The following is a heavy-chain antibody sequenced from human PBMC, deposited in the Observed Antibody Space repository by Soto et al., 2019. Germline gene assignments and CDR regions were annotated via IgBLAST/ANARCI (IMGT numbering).Heavy chain of an antibody. CDR3: VRGLPGGFDP. CDR1: GFILSNYD. V-gene: IGHV3-13*01. Sequence: QAGGSLRLSCAASGFILSNYDVHWVRQTSGHGLEWVARIGVVGDTNYSGSVKGRFTISRQNARNSFFLQMNSLIAGDTAVYFCVRGLPGGFDPWGQGTLVTVSS. CDR2: IGVVGDT. D-gene: IGHD3-10*01. J-gene: IGHJ5*02.